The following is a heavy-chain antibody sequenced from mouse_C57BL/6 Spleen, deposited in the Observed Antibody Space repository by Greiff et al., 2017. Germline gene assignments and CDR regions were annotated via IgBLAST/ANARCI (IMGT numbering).Heavy chain of an antibody. CDR1: GYTFTDYE. CDR2: IDPETGGT. D-gene: IGHD1-1*01. J-gene: IGHJ3*01. V-gene: IGHV1-15*01. Sequence: QVQLQQSGAELVRPGASVTLSCKASGYTFTDYEMHWVKQTPVHGLEWIGAIDPETGGTAYNQKFKGKAILTADKSSSTAYMELRSLTSEDSAVYYCTRRGGYGSSYGWFAYWGQGTLVTVSA. CDR3: TRRGGYGSSYGWFAY.